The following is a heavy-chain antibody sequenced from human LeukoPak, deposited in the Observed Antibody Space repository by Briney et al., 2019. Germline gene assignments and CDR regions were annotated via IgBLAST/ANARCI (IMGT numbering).Heavy chain of an antibody. Sequence: PSETLSLTCTVSGGSISSYYWSWIRQPPGKGLEWIGYIYYSGSTNYNPSLKSRVTISLHTSKNQFSLRLSSLTAADTAVYYCARRHYYNGRAYYFLDYWGQGTLVTVSS. D-gene: IGHD3-22*01. J-gene: IGHJ4*02. CDR3: ARRHYYNGRAYYFLDY. CDR1: GGSISSYY. V-gene: IGHV4-59*01. CDR2: IYYSGST.